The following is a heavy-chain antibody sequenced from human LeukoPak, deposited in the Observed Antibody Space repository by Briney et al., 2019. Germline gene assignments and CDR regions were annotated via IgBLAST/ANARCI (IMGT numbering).Heavy chain of an antibody. J-gene: IGHJ5*02. CDR1: GFTFTNYA. CDR3: VRVSGFCTNGVCPSFDP. Sequence: GRSLRLSCAASGFTFTNYAMNWVRQAPGKGLEWVATVSYDGTDTSYADSVKGRFAIFRDNSKNTLYLQMNSLRTEDTAVYYCVRVSGFCTNGVCPSFDPWGQGTLVTVSS. CDR2: VSYDGTDT. V-gene: IGHV3-30*09. D-gene: IGHD2-8*01.